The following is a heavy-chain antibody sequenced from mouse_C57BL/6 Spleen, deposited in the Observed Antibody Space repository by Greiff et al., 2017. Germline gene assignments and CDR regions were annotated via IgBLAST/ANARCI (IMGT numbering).Heavy chain of an antibody. D-gene: IGHD1-1*01. CDR3: TRNYYGSGYVGYFDV. V-gene: IGHV1-15*01. J-gene: IGHJ1*03. CDR1: GYTFTDYE. CDR2: LDPETGGT. Sequence: VQLQQSGAELVRPGASVTLSCKASGYTFTDYEMHWVKQTPVHGLEWIGALDPETGGTAYNQKFKGKAILTADKSSSTAYMELRSLTSEDSAVYYCTRNYYGSGYVGYFDVWGTGTTVTVSS.